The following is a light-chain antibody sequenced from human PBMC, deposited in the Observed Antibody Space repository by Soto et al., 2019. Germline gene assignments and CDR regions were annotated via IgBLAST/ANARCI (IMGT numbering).Light chain of an antibody. CDR3: CSYAGSYTLYV. Sequence: QSALTQPRSVSGSPGQSVTISCTGTSSDVGGYNYVSWYQQHPGKAPKLVIYDVSKRPSGVPDRFSGSKSGNTASLTISGLQAEDEADYYCCSYAGSYTLYVFGTGTKVTVL. CDR1: SSDVGGYNY. J-gene: IGLJ1*01. V-gene: IGLV2-11*01. CDR2: DVS.